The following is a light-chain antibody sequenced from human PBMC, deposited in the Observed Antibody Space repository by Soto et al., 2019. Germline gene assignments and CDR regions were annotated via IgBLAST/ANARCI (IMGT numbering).Light chain of an antibody. CDR2: GAS. CDR3: QQYNNWPRT. J-gene: IGKJ1*01. CDR1: QRISSN. Sequence: EVVMTQSPATLSVSPGERATLSCRASQRISSNLAWYQQRRGQAPRLLIYGASTRAPGIPARFSGSGSGTEFTLTISSLQSEDFAVYYCQQYNNWPRTFGQGTKVDIK. V-gene: IGKV3-15*01.